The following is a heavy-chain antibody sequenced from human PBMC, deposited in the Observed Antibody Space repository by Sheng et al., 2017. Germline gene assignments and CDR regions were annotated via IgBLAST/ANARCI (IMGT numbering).Heavy chain of an antibody. Sequence: EVQLLESGGGLVQPGGSLRLSCAASGFTFSSYAMSWVRQAPGKGLEWVSAISGSGGSTYYADSVKGRFTISRDNSKNTLYLQMNSLRAEDTAVYYCAKVSSSSWYAYYYYMDVWGKGTTVTV. CDR1: GFTFSSYA. CDR2: ISGSGGST. V-gene: IGHV3-23*01. D-gene: IGHD6-13*01. J-gene: IGHJ6*03. CDR3: AKVSSSSWYAYYYYMDV.